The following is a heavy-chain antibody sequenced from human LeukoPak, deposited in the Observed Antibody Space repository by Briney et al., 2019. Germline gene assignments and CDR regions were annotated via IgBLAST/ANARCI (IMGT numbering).Heavy chain of an antibody. CDR2: IRSSGSTI. CDR1: GFTFSSYE. Sequence: PGGSLRLSCAASGFTFSSYEMNWVRQAPGKGLEWVSYIRSSGSTIYYADSVKGRFTIFRDNAKNSLYLQMNSLRAEDTAVYYCARGAVRFDYWGQGTLVTVSS. J-gene: IGHJ4*02. D-gene: IGHD3-10*01. CDR3: ARGAVRFDY. V-gene: IGHV3-48*03.